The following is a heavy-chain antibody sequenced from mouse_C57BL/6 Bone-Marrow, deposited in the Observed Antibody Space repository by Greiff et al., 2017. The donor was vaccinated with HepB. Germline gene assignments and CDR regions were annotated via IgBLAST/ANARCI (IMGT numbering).Heavy chain of an antibody. CDR1: GYTFTSYW. Sequence: QVQLQQPGAELVRPGSSVKLSCKASGYTFTSYWMHWVKQRPIQGLEWIGNIDPSDSETHYNQKFKDKATLTVDKSSSTAYMQLSSLTSEDSAVYYCARDINDSSYDWYFDVWGTGTTLTVSS. CDR3: ARDINDSSYDWYFDV. CDR2: IDPSDSET. D-gene: IGHD1-1*01. V-gene: IGHV1-52*01. J-gene: IGHJ1*03.